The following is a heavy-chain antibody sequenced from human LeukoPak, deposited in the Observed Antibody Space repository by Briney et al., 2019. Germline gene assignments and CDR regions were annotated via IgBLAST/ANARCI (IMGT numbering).Heavy chain of an antibody. J-gene: IGHJ6*04. D-gene: IGHD2-8*02. Sequence: GGSLRLSCAASEFTSSAFWMTWVRRPPGKGLEWVANINKDGTEKEYVDSVKGRFSIFRDNAKNSVFLQMNSLGAEDTAVYYCAIFAGAVPGNLLLWGKGTTVIVSA. CDR1: EFTSSAFW. CDR3: AIFAGAVPGNLLL. CDR2: INKDGTEK. V-gene: IGHV3-7*01.